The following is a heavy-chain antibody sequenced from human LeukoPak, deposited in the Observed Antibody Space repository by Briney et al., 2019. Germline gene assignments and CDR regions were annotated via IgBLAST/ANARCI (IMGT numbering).Heavy chain of an antibody. CDR1: GLSYSNYA. V-gene: IGHV3-53*01. D-gene: IGHD3-10*01. Sequence: PGGSLRLSCAASGLSYSNYAMYWVRQAPGKGLEWVSVIYSGGSTYYADSVKGRFTISRDNSKNTLYLQMNSLRAEDTAVYYCATNYYGSGSYYSEWYYMDVWGKGTTVTISS. CDR3: ATNYYGSGSYYSEWYYMDV. CDR2: IYSGGST. J-gene: IGHJ6*03.